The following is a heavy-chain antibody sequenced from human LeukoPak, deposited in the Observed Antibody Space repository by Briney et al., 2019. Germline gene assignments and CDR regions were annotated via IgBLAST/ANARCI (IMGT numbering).Heavy chain of an antibody. CDR1: GLTFDDYA. J-gene: IGHJ4*02. Sequence: GGSLRLSCAASGLTFDDYAMHWVRQAPGKGLEWVSLISGDGGSTYYADSVKGRFTISRDNSKNSLYLQMNSLETEDTALYYCAKDVDVDTAMAFDYWGQGTLVTVSS. CDR2: ISGDGGST. V-gene: IGHV3-43*02. D-gene: IGHD5-18*01. CDR3: AKDVDVDTAMAFDY.